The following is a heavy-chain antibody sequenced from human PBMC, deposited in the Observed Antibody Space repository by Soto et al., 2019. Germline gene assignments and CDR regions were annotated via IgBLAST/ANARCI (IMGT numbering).Heavy chain of an antibody. CDR1: GYSISSGYY. CDR3: AREEYCSGGSCYRILDY. Sequence: SETLSLTCAVSGYSISSGYYWGWIRQPPWKGLEWIGSIYHSGSTYYNPSLKSRVTISVDTSKNQFSLKLSSVTAADTAVYYCAREEYCSGGSCYRILDYWGQGTLVTVS. J-gene: IGHJ4*02. D-gene: IGHD2-15*01. V-gene: IGHV4-38-2*02. CDR2: IYHSGST.